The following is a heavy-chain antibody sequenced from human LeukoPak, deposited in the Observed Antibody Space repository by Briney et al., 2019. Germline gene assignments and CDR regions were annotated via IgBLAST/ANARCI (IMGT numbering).Heavy chain of an antibody. D-gene: IGHD6-19*01. Sequence: GGSLRLSCAASGFTFDDYAMHWVRQAPGKGLEWVSGISWNSGSIGYADSVKGRFTISRDNAKNSLYLQMNSLRAEDTALYSFAKNLRLTIAGAGPELDYWAQGTLVTVS. CDR3: AKNLRLTIAGAGPELDY. V-gene: IGHV3-9*01. J-gene: IGHJ4*02. CDR1: GFTFDDYA. CDR2: ISWNSGSI.